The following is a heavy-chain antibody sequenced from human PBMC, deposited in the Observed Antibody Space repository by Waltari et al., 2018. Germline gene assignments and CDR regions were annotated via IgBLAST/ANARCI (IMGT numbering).Heavy chain of an antibody. Sequence: QVQLVQSGAEVKKPGASVKVSCKASGYTFTSYYMHWVRQAPGQGLEWMGIINPSGGSTSYAQKFQGRVTMTRDTSTSTVYMELSSLRSEDTAVYYCARDDCSGGSCYSIDPYYWGQGTLVTVSS. D-gene: IGHD2-15*01. CDR1: GYTFTSYY. J-gene: IGHJ4*02. CDR3: ARDDCSGGSCYSIDPYY. V-gene: IGHV1-46*01. CDR2: INPSGGST.